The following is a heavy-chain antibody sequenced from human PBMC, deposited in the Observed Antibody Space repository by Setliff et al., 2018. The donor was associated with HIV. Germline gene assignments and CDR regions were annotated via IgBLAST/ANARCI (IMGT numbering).Heavy chain of an antibody. Sequence: ASVKVSCKASGYMFTDYGITWVRQAPGQGLEWMGWITVQNGNTNYAQKFQGRVAMTADTGTRTAYMELRSLRSDDTAMYYCARMRGGHNIREGAFDIWGQGTMVTVSS. CDR3: ARMRGGHNIREGAFDI. J-gene: IGHJ3*02. D-gene: IGHD1-20*01. V-gene: IGHV1-18*01. CDR1: GYMFTDYG. CDR2: ITVQNGNT.